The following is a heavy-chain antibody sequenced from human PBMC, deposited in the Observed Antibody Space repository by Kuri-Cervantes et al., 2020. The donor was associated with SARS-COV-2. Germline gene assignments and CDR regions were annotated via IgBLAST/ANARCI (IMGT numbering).Heavy chain of an antibody. J-gene: IGHJ5*02. CDR1: GFTFSSHW. Sequence: GESLKISCAASGFTFSSHWMYWVRQVPGKGLVLVSRSNSDGTFTTYADSVEGRFTISRDNAKNTLYLQMNSLRAEDTALYYCARGGGYTGPNNYWFDPWGQGTLVTVSS. CDR3: ARGGGYTGPNNYWFDP. CDR2: SNSDGTFT. D-gene: IGHD2-2*02. V-gene: IGHV3-74*03.